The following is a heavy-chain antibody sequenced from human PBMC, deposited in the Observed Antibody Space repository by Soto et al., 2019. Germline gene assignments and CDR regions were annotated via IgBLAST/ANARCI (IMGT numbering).Heavy chain of an antibody. CDR1: GCSISSSSYY. J-gene: IGHJ6*02. CDR2: IYYSGST. V-gene: IGHV4-39*01. CDR3: ARQAGDYFCFGIDY. Sequence: WETLSLSCTVSGCSISSSSYYWGWIRPPPGKGLEWIGSIYYSGSTYYNPSLKSRVTISVDTSKNQFSLKLSAVTAAYTAVYYCARQAGDYFCFGIDYWGQGTTVTVSS. D-gene: IGHD1-26*01.